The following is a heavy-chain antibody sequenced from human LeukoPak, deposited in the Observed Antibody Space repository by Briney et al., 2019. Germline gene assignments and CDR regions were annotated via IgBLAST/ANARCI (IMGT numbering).Heavy chain of an antibody. Sequence: PSETLSLTCTVSGGSISSYYWSWIRQPPGKGLEWIGYIYYSGSTNYNPSLKSRVTISVDTSKNQFSLKLSSVTAADTAVYYCARHCRRSSTNCYRWSDPWGQGTLVTVSS. CDR3: ARHCRRSSTNCYRWSDP. J-gene: IGHJ5*02. CDR2: IYYSGST. V-gene: IGHV4-59*08. D-gene: IGHD2-2*01. CDR1: GGSISSYY.